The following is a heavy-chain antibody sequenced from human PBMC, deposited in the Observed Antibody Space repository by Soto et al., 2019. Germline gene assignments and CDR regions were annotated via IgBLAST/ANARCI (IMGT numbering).Heavy chain of an antibody. J-gene: IGHJ6*02. Sequence: GASVKVSCKSSGYTFTSYGISWVRQAPGQGLEWMGWISAYNGNTNYAQKLQGRVTMTTDTSTSTAYMELRSLRSDDTAVYYCARDEDDFWSGYWHVWGQGTAVTVS. V-gene: IGHV1-18*01. CDR1: GYTFTSYG. CDR3: ARDEDDFWSGYWHV. D-gene: IGHD3-3*01. CDR2: ISAYNGNT.